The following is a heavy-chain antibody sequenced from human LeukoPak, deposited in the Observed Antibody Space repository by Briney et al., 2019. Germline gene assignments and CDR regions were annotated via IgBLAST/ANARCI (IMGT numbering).Heavy chain of an antibody. Sequence: ASVKVSCKASGYTFTGYYMHWVRQAPGQGLEWMGRINPNSGGTNYAQKFQGRVTMARDTSISTAYMELSRLRSDDTAVYYCARYRAQETPPYGEYGMDVWGQGTTVTVSS. CDR3: ARYRAQETPPYGEYGMDV. V-gene: IGHV1-2*06. D-gene: IGHD4-17*01. CDR1: GYTFTGYY. CDR2: INPNSGGT. J-gene: IGHJ6*02.